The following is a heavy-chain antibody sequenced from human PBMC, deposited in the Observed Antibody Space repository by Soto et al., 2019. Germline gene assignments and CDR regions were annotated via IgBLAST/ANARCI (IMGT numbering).Heavy chain of an antibody. Sequence: QVQLVESGGGVVQPGRSLRLSCAASGFTFSSYAMHWVRQAPGKGLEWVAVISYDGSNKYYADSVKGRFTISRDNSKNALYQEMDSLRAEDTAVYYCERDVEQHLVPPYGCQGTLVTVSA. D-gene: IGHD6-13*01. CDR2: ISYDGSNK. V-gene: IGHV3-30-3*01. J-gene: IGHJ4*02. CDR3: ERDVEQHLVPPY. CDR1: GFTFSSYA.